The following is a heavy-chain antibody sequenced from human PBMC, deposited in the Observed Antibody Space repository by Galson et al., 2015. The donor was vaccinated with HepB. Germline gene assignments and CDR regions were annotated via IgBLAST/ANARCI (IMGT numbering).Heavy chain of an antibody. CDR3: ARVKRRYCGGDCYTVDAFDI. V-gene: IGHV3-11*06. D-gene: IGHD2-21*02. J-gene: IGHJ3*02. CDR1: GFTFSDYY. CDR2: ISSSSSYI. Sequence: SLRLSCAASGFTFSDYYMSWIRQAPGKGLEWVSSISSSSSYIYYADSVKGRFTISRDNAKNSLYLQMNSLRAEDTAVYYCARVKRRYCGGDCYTVDAFDIWGQGTMVTVSS.